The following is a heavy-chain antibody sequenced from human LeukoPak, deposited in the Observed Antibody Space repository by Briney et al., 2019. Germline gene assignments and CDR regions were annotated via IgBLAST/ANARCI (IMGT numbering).Heavy chain of an antibody. CDR3: ARVEEGYGSGRRENYYYYYMDV. J-gene: IGHJ6*03. CDR2: IYYSGST. V-gene: IGHV4-59*01. D-gene: IGHD3-10*01. CDR1: GGSISSYY. Sequence: SETLTLTCTVSGGSISSYYWSWIRQPPGKGLEWIGYIYYSGSTNYNPSLKSRVIISVDTSKNQFSLKLSSVTAADTAVYYCARVEEGYGSGRRENYYYYYMDVWGKGTTVTISS.